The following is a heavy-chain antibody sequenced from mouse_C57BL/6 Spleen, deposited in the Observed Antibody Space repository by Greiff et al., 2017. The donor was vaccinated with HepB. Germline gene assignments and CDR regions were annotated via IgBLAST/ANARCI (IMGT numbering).Heavy chain of an antibody. CDR1: GFTFSDYG. Sequence: EVKVVESGGGLVKPGGSLKLSCAASGFTFSDYGMHWVRQAPEKGLEWVAYISSGSSTIYYADTVKGRFTISRDNAKNTLFLQMTSLRSEDTAMYYCARATYRLYWYFDVWGTGTTVTVSS. CDR2: ISSGSSTI. J-gene: IGHJ1*03. CDR3: ARATYRLYWYFDV. V-gene: IGHV5-17*01. D-gene: IGHD5-5*01.